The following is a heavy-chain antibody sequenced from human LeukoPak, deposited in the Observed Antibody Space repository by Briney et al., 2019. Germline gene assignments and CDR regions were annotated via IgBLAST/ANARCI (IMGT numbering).Heavy chain of an antibody. Sequence: GRSLRLSCTGSGFTLSNFAMKWGRQAPGGGLGWVSYISGSGDTIYYADSVKGRITISRDNAKTSLYLQMNNLRAEDTALYYCARFDRSWYYFDYWGPGTLVTVSS. V-gene: IGHV3-48*03. CDR1: GFTLSNFA. CDR2: ISGSGDTI. J-gene: IGHJ4*02. D-gene: IGHD6-13*01. CDR3: ARFDRSWYYFDY.